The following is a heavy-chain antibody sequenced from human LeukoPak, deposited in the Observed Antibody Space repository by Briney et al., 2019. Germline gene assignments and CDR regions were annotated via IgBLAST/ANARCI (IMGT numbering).Heavy chain of an antibody. CDR3: ARDSRGTVAGTSNDY. V-gene: IGHV3-30*03. J-gene: IGHJ4*02. Sequence: PGGSLRLSCRASRFSFSDYDMHWVRQAPGKGLEWVAVISSDGSRKHYGDSVKGRFTISRDNSKNTLYLQMNSLRAEDTAVYHCARDSRGTVAGTSNDYWGQGTLVTVSS. CDR2: ISSDGSRK. D-gene: IGHD6-19*01. CDR1: RFSFSDYD.